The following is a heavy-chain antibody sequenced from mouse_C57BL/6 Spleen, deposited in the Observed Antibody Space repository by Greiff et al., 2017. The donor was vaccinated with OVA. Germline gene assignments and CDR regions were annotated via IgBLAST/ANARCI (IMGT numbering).Heavy chain of an antibody. CDR1: GYAFSRYW. D-gene: IGHD1-1*01. CDR2: IYPGDGDT. CDR3: AGGGFYYYGSSFDY. Sequence: QVQLQQSGAELVKPGASVKISCKASGYAFSRYWMNWVKQRPGKGLEWIGQIYPGDGDTNYNGKFKGKATLTADKSSSTAYMQLSSLTSEDSAVYFCAGGGFYYYGSSFDYWGQGTTLTVSS. V-gene: IGHV1-80*01. J-gene: IGHJ2*01.